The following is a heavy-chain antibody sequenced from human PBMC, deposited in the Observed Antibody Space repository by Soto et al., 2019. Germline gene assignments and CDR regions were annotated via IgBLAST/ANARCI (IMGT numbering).Heavy chain of an antibody. D-gene: IGHD3-16*01. CDR3: ATPYYFNH. CDR2: ISDDSSYI. CDR1: GFMFSAYT. J-gene: IGHJ1*01. Sequence: GSLSLSFAASGFMFSAYTMNWVRQAPGKGLEWLSSISDDSSYIDYADSLRGRFTVSRDNARNSLYLQIDSLGVEDTAVYYCATPYYFNHWGPGTLVTVSS. V-gene: IGHV3-21*06.